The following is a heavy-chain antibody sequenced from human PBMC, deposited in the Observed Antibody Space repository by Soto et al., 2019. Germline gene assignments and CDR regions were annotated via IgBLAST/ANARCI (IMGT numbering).Heavy chain of an antibody. V-gene: IGHV1-69*13. CDR1: GGTFSSYA. Sequence: ASVKVSCKASGGTFSSYAISWVRQAPGQGXEWMGGIIPIFGTANYAQKFQGRVTITADESTSTAYMELSSLRSEDTAVYYCARDERYSSSSTVSYGMDVWGQGTTVTVSS. J-gene: IGHJ6*02. CDR3: ARDERYSSSSTVSYGMDV. D-gene: IGHD6-6*01. CDR2: IIPIFGTA.